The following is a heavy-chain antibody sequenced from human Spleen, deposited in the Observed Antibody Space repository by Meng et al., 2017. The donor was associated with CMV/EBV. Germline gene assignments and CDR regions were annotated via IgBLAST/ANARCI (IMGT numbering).Heavy chain of an antibody. Sequence: SETLSLTCTVSGGSISSYYWSWIRQPPGKGLEWIGYIYSSGSTNYNPSLKSRVTISVDTSKNQFSLRLTSVTAADTAVYYCVRDRNYYFDHWGQGTLVTVSS. CDR2: IYSSGST. CDR3: VRDRNYYFDH. D-gene: IGHD1-14*01. V-gene: IGHV4-59*01. CDR1: GGSISSYY. J-gene: IGHJ4*02.